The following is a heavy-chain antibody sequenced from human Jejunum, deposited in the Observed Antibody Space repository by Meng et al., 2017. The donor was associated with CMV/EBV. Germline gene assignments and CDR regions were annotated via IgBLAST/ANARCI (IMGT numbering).Heavy chain of an antibody. D-gene: IGHD1-26*01. J-gene: IGHJ4*02. CDR2: ISSGSGTI. CDR3: ARGGSYSPDY. Sequence: CAASGFTFSTYHMNWVRQAPGKGLEWVSYISSGSGTIYYADSVRGRFTVSRDNAKTSLYLQMNSLRAEDTAVYYCARGGSYSPDYWGQGTLVTVSS. CDR1: GFTFSTYH. V-gene: IGHV3-48*04.